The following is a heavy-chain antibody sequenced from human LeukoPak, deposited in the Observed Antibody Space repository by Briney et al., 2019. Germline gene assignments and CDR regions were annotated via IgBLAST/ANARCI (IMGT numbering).Heavy chain of an antibody. CDR3: ARGHNPAYYDFWSGSQGLDP. D-gene: IGHD3-3*01. J-gene: IGHJ5*02. CDR2: IYTSGST. CDR1: GGSISSDSYY. V-gene: IGHV4-61*09. Sequence: PSQTLSLTCTVSGGSISSDSYYWSWIRQPAGKGLEWIGHIYTSGSTNYNPSLKSRVTISVDTSKNQFSLKLSSVTAADTAVYYCARGHNPAYYDFWSGSQGLDPWGQGTLVTVSS.